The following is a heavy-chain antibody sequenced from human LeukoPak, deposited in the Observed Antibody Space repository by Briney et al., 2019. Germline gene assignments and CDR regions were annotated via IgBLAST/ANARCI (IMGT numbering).Heavy chain of an antibody. Sequence: GGPLRLSCAASGFTFSSYAMSWVRQAPGKGLEWVSAISGSGGNTYYADSVKGRFTISRDNSKNTLYLQMNSLRAEDTAVYYCAKWGMNSFRYCSSTSCSPYFDYWGQGTLVTVSS. D-gene: IGHD2-2*01. V-gene: IGHV3-23*01. CDR2: ISGSGGNT. CDR3: AKWGMNSFRYCSSTSCSPYFDY. CDR1: GFTFSSYA. J-gene: IGHJ4*02.